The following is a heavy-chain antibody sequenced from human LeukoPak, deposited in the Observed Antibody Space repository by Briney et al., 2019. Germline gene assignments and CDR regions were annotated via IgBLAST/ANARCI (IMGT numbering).Heavy chain of an antibody. D-gene: IGHD2-15*01. Sequence: PSETLSLTCTVSGGSISSSSYYWGWIRQPPGKGLEWIGSIYYSGSTYYNPSLKSRVTISVDTSKNQFSLKLSSVTAADTAVYYCARVRDKDAFDIWGQGTMVTVSS. J-gene: IGHJ3*02. CDR1: GGSISSSSYY. CDR2: IYYSGST. CDR3: ARVRDKDAFDI. V-gene: IGHV4-39*01.